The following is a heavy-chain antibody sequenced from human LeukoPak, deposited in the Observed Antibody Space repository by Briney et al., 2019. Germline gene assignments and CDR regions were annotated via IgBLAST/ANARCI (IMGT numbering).Heavy chain of an antibody. CDR1: GFTFSSYN. CDR2: ISSSSSSI. Sequence: GGSLRLSCAASGFTFSSYNMNWVRQAPEKGLEWVSYISSSSSSIYYADSVKGRFTISRDNSKNTLYLQMNSLRAEDTAVYYCARGPGGGDAFDIWGQGTMVTVSS. V-gene: IGHV3-48*01. D-gene: IGHD2-8*02. J-gene: IGHJ3*02. CDR3: ARGPGGGDAFDI.